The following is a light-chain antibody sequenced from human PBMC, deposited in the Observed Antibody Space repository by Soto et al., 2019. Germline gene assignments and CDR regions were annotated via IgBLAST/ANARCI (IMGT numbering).Light chain of an antibody. J-gene: IGKJ2*02. CDR2: DAL. CDR3: QHCNNLCT. V-gene: IGKV3-11*01. Sequence: IVLTQSPATLSLSPGERATLSCMANQSVSSSLAWYQQKPGQAPRLLIYDALNRATGIPARISGSGSGTDFTLTISSLEPEDFAVYFCQHCNNLCTFGQGTKVDIK. CDR1: QSVSSS.